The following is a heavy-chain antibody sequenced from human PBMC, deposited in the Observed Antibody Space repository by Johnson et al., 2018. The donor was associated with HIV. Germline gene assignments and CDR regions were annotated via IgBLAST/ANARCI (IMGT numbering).Heavy chain of an antibody. J-gene: IGHJ3*02. Sequence: QVQLVESGGGLVQPGGSLRLSCAASGFTVSSNYMSWVRQAPGKGLAWVAFIRYDGSNKYYADSVKGRFTISRDNSNNTLYLQMNSLRAEATAVYYCARAYDSSGYYYGGDAFDIWGQGTMVTVSS. D-gene: IGHD3-22*01. V-gene: IGHV3-30*02. CDR2: IRYDGSNK. CDR3: ARAYDSSGYYYGGDAFDI. CDR1: GFTVSSNY.